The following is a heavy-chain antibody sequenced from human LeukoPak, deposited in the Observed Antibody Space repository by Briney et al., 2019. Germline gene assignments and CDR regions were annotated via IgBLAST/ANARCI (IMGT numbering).Heavy chain of an antibody. V-gene: IGHV3-23*01. Sequence: GGSLRLSCAASGFTFSSYAMSWVRQAPGKGLEWVSAISGSGGSTYYADSVKGRFTIPRHNSKNTLYLQMNSLRAEDTAVYYCARERPYSSSFGDWGQGTLVTVSS. CDR3: ARERPYSSSFGD. D-gene: IGHD6-6*01. CDR2: ISGSGGST. J-gene: IGHJ4*02. CDR1: GFTFSSYA.